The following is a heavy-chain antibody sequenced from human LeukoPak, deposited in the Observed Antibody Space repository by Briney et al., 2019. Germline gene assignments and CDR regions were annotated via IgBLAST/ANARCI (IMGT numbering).Heavy chain of an antibody. CDR2: INHSGST. Sequence: PETLSPACTVSGGAISSSTDYWGWIRQPPGKGLEWIGEINHSGSTNYNPSLKSRVTISVDTSKNQFSLKLSSVTAADTAVYYCARGRSSSKWGQGTLVSVSS. CDR3: ARGRSSSK. CDR1: GGAISSSTDY. V-gene: IGHV4-39*07. J-gene: IGHJ4*02. D-gene: IGHD6-6*01.